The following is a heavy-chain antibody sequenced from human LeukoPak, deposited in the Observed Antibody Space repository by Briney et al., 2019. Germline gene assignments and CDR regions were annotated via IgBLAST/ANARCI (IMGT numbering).Heavy chain of an antibody. CDR2: IRSYVDGGTT. D-gene: IGHD6-25*01. J-gene: IGHJ1*01. CDR3: AKDLPLSGARFFQH. V-gene: IGHV3-15*01. Sequence: PGGSLRLSCRISGLTFSNAWLTWVRQVPGKGLEWVGHIRSYVDGGTTEYAASVRDRFIISRDDSKNTLHLQMSSLKTEGTAVYFCAKDLPLSGARFFQHWGQGTLVTVSS. CDR1: GLTFSNAW.